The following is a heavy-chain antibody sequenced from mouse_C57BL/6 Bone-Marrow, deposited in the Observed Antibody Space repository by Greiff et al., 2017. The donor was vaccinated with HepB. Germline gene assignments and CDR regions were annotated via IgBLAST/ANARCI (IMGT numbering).Heavy chain of an antibody. CDR1: GYTFTSYG. V-gene: IGHV1-81*01. D-gene: IGHD1-1*01. Sequence: VQLQQSGAELARPGASVKLSCKASGYTFTSYGISWVKQRTGQGLEWIGEIYPRSGNTYYNEKFKGKATLSADKSSSTAYMELRSLTSEDSAVYFCAGYYSGSSSKDYFDYWGQGTTLTVSS. J-gene: IGHJ2*01. CDR3: AGYYSGSSSKDYFDY. CDR2: IYPRSGNT.